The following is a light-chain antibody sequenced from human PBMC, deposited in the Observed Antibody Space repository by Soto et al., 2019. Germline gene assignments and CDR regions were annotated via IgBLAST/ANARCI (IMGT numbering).Light chain of an antibody. CDR3: CSYAGSSTSWV. CDR1: RSDVGSYTL. J-gene: IGLJ3*02. CDR2: EDN. Sequence: QSALTQPASVSGSPGQSITISCTGTRSDVGSYTLVSWYQQHPGRAPKLLIYEDNKRPSGVSNRFSGSKSGNTASLTISGLQADDEADYCCCSYAGSSTSWVFGGGTKVTVL. V-gene: IGLV2-23*01.